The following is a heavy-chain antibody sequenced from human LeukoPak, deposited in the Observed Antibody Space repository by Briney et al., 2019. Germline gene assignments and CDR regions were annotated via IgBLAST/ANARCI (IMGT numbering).Heavy chain of an antibody. CDR1: GGSLSSGSYY. Sequence: SETLSLTCTVSGGSLSSGSYYWSWIRQPAGKGLEWIGRIYTSGSTNYNPSLKSRVTISVDTSKNQFSLKLSSVTAADTAVYYCAREGAVAAALDYWGQGTLVTVSS. D-gene: IGHD6-19*01. CDR2: IYTSGST. CDR3: AREGAVAAALDY. V-gene: IGHV4-61*02. J-gene: IGHJ4*02.